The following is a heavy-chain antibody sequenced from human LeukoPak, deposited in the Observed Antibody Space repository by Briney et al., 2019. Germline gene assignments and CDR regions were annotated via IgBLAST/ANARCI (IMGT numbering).Heavy chain of an antibody. V-gene: IGHV1-46*01. J-gene: IGHJ6*04. CDR3: AKAPHGMDF. Sequence: ASVKVSCKASGYTFTSYYMHWVRQAPGQGVEGMGLINPSGGSTSYAQKFHGRVTMTSDTSTSTAYMELSSLRSDDTAVYYCAKAPHGMDFWGKGTTVTVSS. CDR2: INPSGGST. CDR1: GYTFTSYY.